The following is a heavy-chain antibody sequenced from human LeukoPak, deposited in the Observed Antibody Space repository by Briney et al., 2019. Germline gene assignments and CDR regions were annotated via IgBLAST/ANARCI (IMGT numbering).Heavy chain of an antibody. CDR1: GGSISSRNW. CDR3: ARHYDFWSGYTQTRRANWFDP. V-gene: IGHV4-4*02. Sequence: PSGTLSLTCAVSGGSISSRNWWTWVRQPPGKGLEWIGEISHSGSTNYNPSLKSRVTISVDTSKNQFSLKLSSVTAADTAVYYCARHYDFWSGYTQTRRANWFDPWGQGTLVTVSS. D-gene: IGHD3-3*01. J-gene: IGHJ5*02. CDR2: ISHSGST.